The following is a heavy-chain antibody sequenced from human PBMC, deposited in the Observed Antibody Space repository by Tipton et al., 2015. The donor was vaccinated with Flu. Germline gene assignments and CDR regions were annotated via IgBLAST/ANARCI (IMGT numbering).Heavy chain of an antibody. CDR3: ARGRGYCVTTTCLLPFDF. CDR1: GFTVSSNY. V-gene: IGHV3-53*01. J-gene: IGHJ4*02. CDR2: IYSGGST. Sequence: VQLVQSRGGLIQRGGSLRLSCVVSGFTVSSNYMTWVRQAPGKGLEWVSVIYSGGSTKYADSVKGRFTISRDNSKNTLYLQLNSLRAEDTAVYYCARGRGYCVTTTCLLPFDFWGQGTLVTVSS. D-gene: IGHD2-2*01.